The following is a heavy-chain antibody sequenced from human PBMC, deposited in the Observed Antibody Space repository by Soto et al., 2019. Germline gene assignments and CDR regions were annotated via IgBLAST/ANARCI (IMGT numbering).Heavy chain of an antibody. Sequence: QVQLVESGGGVVQPGRSLRVSCAASGFTFXXYAMHWVRQAPGTGLEWVAVISYDGTKTYYADSVKGRFTISRDNSKNTVYLQMNSLRDEDTXXYXXXXXRXXRRQWLIDPFDYWGQGTLVTVSP. V-gene: IGHV3-30*03. J-gene: IGHJ4*02. CDR3: XXXRXXRRQWLIDPFDY. D-gene: IGHD6-19*01. CDR1: GFTFXXYA. CDR2: ISYDGTKT.